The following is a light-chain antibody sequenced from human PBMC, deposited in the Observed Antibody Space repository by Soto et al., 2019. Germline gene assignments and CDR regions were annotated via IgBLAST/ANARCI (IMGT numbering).Light chain of an antibody. CDR1: NSDVESYNL. CDR3: CSYAGTATV. J-gene: IGLJ1*01. V-gene: IGLV2-23*03. CDR2: EGT. Sequence: QSALTQPASVSGSPGQSITISCTGTNSDVESYNLVSWFRQHPGEAPKLIVYEGTKRPSGVSNRFSGSKSGNPASLTISGLQAEDEANYYCCSYAGTATVFGTRTKVTVL.